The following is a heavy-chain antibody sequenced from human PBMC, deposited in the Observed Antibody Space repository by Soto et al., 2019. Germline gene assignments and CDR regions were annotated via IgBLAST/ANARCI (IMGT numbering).Heavy chain of an antibody. Sequence: GGSLNLSCAAPGSPFINAWRNWVRQPQGKGREWAGRIKSKTDVGTTDYAAPVKGRFTISRDDSKNTLYLQMNSLKTEDTAVYYCTTRPAAMGGPYYYYGMDVWGQGTTVTVSS. D-gene: IGHD2-2*01. V-gene: IGHV3-15*07. CDR1: GSPFINAW. CDR3: TTRPAAMGGPYYYYGMDV. J-gene: IGHJ6*02. CDR2: IKSKTDVGTT.